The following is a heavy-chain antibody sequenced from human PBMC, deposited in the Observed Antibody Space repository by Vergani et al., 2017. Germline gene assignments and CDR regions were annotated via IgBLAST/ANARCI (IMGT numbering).Heavy chain of an antibody. Sequence: QVQLQESGPGLVKPSQTLSLTCTVSGGSINSHNYYWSWIRQPAGKGLEWIGRIHTSGSTNYNPSLKSRVTMSEDTSKNPFSLNLTSVTAADTAVYFCARGSCLGGSCYKPLLDYWGQGILVTVSS. CDR1: GGSINSHNYY. CDR2: IHTSGST. CDR3: ARGSCLGGSCYKPLLDY. D-gene: IGHD2-15*01. J-gene: IGHJ4*02. V-gene: IGHV4-61*02.